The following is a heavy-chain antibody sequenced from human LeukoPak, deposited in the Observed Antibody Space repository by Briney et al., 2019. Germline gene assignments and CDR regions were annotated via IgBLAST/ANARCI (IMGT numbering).Heavy chain of an antibody. Sequence: QSGGSLRLSCAASGFTFSSYGMHWVRQAPGKGLEWVAFIRYDGSNKYYADSVKGRFTISRDNSKNTLYLQMNSLRAEDTAVYYCAKEGMGVVPQGIDYWGQGTLVTVSS. CDR1: GFTFSSYG. D-gene: IGHD2-2*01. V-gene: IGHV3-30*02. J-gene: IGHJ4*02. CDR3: AKEGMGVVPQGIDY. CDR2: IRYDGSNK.